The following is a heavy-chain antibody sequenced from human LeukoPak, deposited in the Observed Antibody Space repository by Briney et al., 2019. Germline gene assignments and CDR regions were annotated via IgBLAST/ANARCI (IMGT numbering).Heavy chain of an antibody. J-gene: IGHJ4*02. D-gene: IGHD4-17*01. Sequence: GGSLRLSCAASGFTSSSYWMHWVRQAPGKGLVWVSRINSDGSSTSYADSVKGRFTISRDNAKNTLYLQMNSLRAEDTAVYYCARLPTVTRNFDYWGQGTLVTVSS. CDR3: ARLPTVTRNFDY. CDR2: INSDGSST. CDR1: GFTSSSYW. V-gene: IGHV3-74*01.